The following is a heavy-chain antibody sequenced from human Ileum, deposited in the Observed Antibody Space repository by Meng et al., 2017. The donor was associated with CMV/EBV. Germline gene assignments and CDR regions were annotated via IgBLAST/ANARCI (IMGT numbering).Heavy chain of an antibody. Sequence: GESLKISCAASGFTFEDYGMSWVRQSPGKGLEWVCGINWNGGSIGYADSVKGRITISRDNAKNSLYMQMNSLRDDDTALYYCARAMGHGDADAFDIWGQGTMVTVSS. CDR3: ARAMGHGDADAFDI. CDR2: INWNGGSI. J-gene: IGHJ3*02. CDR1: GFTFEDYG. V-gene: IGHV3-20*04. D-gene: IGHD2-2*01.